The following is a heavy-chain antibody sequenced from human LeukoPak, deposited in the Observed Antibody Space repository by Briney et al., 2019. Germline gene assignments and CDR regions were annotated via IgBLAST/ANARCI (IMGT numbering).Heavy chain of an antibody. CDR3: ARSVADPDY. CDR1: GFTFSSYA. V-gene: IGHV3-23*01. D-gene: IGHD4-23*01. CDR2: ISGSDGST. Sequence: GGSLRLSCAASGFTFSSYAMSWVRQAPGKGLEWVSGISGSDGSTNYADSVKGRFTISRDNSKNTLYLQMNSLRAEDTAVYYCARSVADPDYWGQGTLVTVSS. J-gene: IGHJ4*02.